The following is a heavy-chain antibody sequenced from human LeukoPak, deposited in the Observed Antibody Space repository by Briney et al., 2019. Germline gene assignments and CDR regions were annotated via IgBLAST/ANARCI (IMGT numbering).Heavy chain of an antibody. CDR1: GFIFDDYA. D-gene: IGHD3-3*01. V-gene: IGHV3-9*01. CDR3: AKDTSITIFEVVSSYYGMDV. CDR2: ISWSSGSI. Sequence: SGRSLRLSCAASGFIFDDYAMHWVRQGPGKGLEWVSGISWSSGSIGYADSVKGRFTISRDNAKNSLYLQMNSLRAEDTALYYCAKDTSITIFEVVSSYYGMDVWGQGTTVTVSS. J-gene: IGHJ6*02.